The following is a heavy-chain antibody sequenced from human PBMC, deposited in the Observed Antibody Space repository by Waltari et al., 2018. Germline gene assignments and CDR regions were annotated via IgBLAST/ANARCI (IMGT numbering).Heavy chain of an antibody. Sequence: QVQLVQSGAEVKKPGASVKVSCKASGYTFTGYYMHWVRQAPGQGLEWMGRTNPNSGGTTYAQKFQGRVTMTRDTSISTSYMELSRLRSDDTAVYYCARYCSGGSCYSHYYMDVWGKGTTVTVSS. CDR1: GYTFTGYY. V-gene: IGHV1-2*06. CDR3: ARYCSGGSCYSHYYMDV. J-gene: IGHJ6*03. CDR2: TNPNSGGT. D-gene: IGHD2-15*01.